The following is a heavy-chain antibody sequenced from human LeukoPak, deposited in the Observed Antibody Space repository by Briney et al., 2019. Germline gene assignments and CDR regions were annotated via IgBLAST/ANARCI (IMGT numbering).Heavy chain of an antibody. CDR3: ASCGGDCYSTPFDY. D-gene: IGHD2-21*02. CDR1: GASVSSGSYS. Sequence: SETLSLTCTVPGASVSSGSYSWNWIRQPPGKGLEWIGYMFYRGSTNYNPSLKSRVTISVDSSKNQFSLKLSSVTAADTAVYYCASCGGDCYSTPFDYWGQGTLVTVSS. J-gene: IGHJ4*02. CDR2: MFYRGST. V-gene: IGHV4-61*01.